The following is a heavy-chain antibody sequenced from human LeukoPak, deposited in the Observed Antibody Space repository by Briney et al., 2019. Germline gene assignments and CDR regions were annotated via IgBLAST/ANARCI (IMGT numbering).Heavy chain of an antibody. J-gene: IGHJ5*02. D-gene: IGHD2-15*01. Sequence: GGAVRLSCAACGFTFSNAWMSWVRQAPGKGLKWVGRIKSKTDGGTTDYAAPVKGRFTISRDDSKNTLYLQMNSLKTEDTAVYYCTTEVVVVVAATNWFDRWGQGTLVTVSS. CDR1: GFTFSNAW. CDR3: TTEVVVVVAATNWFDR. V-gene: IGHV3-15*01. CDR2: IKSKTDGGTT.